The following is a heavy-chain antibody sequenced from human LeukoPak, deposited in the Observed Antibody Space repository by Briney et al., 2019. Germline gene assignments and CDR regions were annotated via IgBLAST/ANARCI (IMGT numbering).Heavy chain of an antibody. D-gene: IGHD1-7*01. CDR3: ARGGELRDAFDI. CDR2: IIPIFGTA. V-gene: IGHV1-69*13. CDR1: RCTFSSYA. Sequence: ASVKVSCKASRCTFSSYAISWVRQAPGQGLEWMGGIIPIFGTANYAQKFQSRVTITADESTSTAYMELSSLRSEDTAVYYCARGGELRDAFDIWGQGTMVTVSS. J-gene: IGHJ3*02.